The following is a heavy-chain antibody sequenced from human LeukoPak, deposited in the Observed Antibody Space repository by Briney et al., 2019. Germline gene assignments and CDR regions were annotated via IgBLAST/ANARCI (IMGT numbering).Heavy chain of an antibody. CDR1: GFTFSSYS. CDR2: ISYDGSNK. D-gene: IGHD3-9*01. J-gene: IGHJ3*02. V-gene: IGHV3-30*03. Sequence: PGGSLRLSCAASGFTFSSYSMIWVRQAPGKGLEWVAVISYDGSNKYYADSVKGRFTISRDNSKNTLYLQMNSLRAEDTAVYYCASRYYILRYFDWRPTDDAFDIWGQGTMVTVSS. CDR3: ASRYYILRYFDWRPTDDAFDI.